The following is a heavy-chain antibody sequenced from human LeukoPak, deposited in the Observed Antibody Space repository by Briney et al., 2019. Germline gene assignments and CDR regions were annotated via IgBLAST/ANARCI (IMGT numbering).Heavy chain of an antibody. CDR1: GGSIIDDY. Sequence: SETLSLTCTVSGGSIIDDYWGWIRQPPGKGLEWIGYIYTRGSTNYNPSRRSRVTLSVGTSKNQFSLKLSSVTAADTAVYYCARSTSNRFDPWGQGTLVTVSS. CDR2: IYTRGST. V-gene: IGHV4-4*09. J-gene: IGHJ5*02. CDR3: ARSTSNRFDP.